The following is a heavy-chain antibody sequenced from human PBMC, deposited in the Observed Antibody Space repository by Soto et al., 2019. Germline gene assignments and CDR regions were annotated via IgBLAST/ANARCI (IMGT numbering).Heavy chain of an antibody. CDR3: ARTSVNWGSRGLVDY. J-gene: IGHJ4*02. CDR1: GFSLSTSGVG. CDR2: LYWVDDK. D-gene: IGHD7-27*01. Sequence: QITLKESGPTLVKPTQTLTLTCTFSGFSLSTSGVGVGWIRQPPGKALGWLAFLYWVDDKRYSPSLKSRLTITKDTSKNQVLLTMTNMDPVDTATYYCARTSVNWGSRGLVDYWGQGTLVTVAS. V-gene: IGHV2-5*02.